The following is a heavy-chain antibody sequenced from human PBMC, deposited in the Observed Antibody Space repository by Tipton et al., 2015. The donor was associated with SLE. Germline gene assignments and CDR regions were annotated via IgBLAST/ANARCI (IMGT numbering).Heavy chain of an antibody. CDR1: GGSFSGYY. CDR2: INHSGST. D-gene: IGHD2-21*01. Sequence: TLSLTCAVYGGSFSGYYWSWIRQPPGKGLEWIGEINHSGSTNYNPSLKSRVTISVDTSKNQFSLKLSSVTATDTAVYYCARAIGGDCYFDYWGRGTLVTVSS. V-gene: IGHV4-34*01. CDR3: ARAIGGDCYFDY. J-gene: IGHJ4*02.